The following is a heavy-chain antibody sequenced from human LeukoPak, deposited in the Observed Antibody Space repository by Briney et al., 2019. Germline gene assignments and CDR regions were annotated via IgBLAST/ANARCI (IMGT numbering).Heavy chain of an antibody. V-gene: IGHV3-49*04. CDR2: IRSKAYGGTT. D-gene: IGHD2-2*01. J-gene: IGHJ4*02. CDR3: TTSLGYCSSTSCFDFDY. Sequence: GGSLRLSCTASGFTFGDYAMSWVRQAPGKGLEWVGFIRSKAYGGTTEYAASVKGRFTISRDDSKSIAYLQMNTLKTEDTAVYYCTTSLGYCSSTSCFDFDYWGQGTLVTVSS. CDR1: GFTFGDYA.